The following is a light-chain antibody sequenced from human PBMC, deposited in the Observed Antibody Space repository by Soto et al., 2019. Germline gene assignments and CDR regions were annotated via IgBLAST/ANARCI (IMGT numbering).Light chain of an antibody. CDR2: GAS. V-gene: IGKV3-20*01. Sequence: EIVLTQSPATLSLSPGERATLSCRASQSVSSSLAWYQHKPGQAPRLLISGASSRATGIPDRFSGSGSGTDFTLTISRLEPEDFALYYCQQYGGSPITFGQGTRLEIK. CDR3: QQYGGSPIT. J-gene: IGKJ5*01. CDR1: QSVSSS.